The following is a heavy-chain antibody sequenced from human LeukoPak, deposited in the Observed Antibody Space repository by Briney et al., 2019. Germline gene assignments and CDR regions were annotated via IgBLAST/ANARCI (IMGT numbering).Heavy chain of an antibody. J-gene: IGHJ5*02. CDR2: IYKAGNT. CDR1: GGSISSTTYY. D-gene: IGHD3/OR15-3a*01. V-gene: IGHV4-39*01. CDR3: ARQEIGLRSFDP. Sequence: KTSETLSLTCTVSGGSISSTTYYWAWIRQPPGKGLEWIGSIYKAGNTNYSPSLKSRVTISVDTSKNQFSLNLSSVTAADTAVYYCARQEIGLRSFDPWGQGTLVTVSS.